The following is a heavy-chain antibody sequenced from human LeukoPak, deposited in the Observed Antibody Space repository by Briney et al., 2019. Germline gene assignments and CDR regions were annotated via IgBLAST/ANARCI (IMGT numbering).Heavy chain of an antibody. CDR2: IYTSGST. CDR1: GGSISSYY. V-gene: IGHV4-4*07. D-gene: IGHD3-22*01. CDR3: ARDAYYYDSSGYENYYYYYMDV. Sequence: PSETLSLTCTVSGGSISSYYWSWIRQPAGKGLEWIGRIYTSGSTNYNPSLKSRVTMSVDTSKNQFSLKLSSVTAADTAVYYCARDAYYYDSSGYENYYYYYMDVWGKGTTVTISS. J-gene: IGHJ6*03.